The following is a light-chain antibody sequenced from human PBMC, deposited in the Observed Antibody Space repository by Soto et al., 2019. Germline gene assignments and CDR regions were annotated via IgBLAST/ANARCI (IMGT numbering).Light chain of an antibody. Sequence: QSALTQPASVSGSPGQSITISCTGTSSDVGGYNYVSWYQQHPGKAPKLMIYDVSNRPSGVSNRFSGSKSGNTAFLTISGLQAEDESDYYSSSYTSSSTVVFGGGTKLTVL. V-gene: IGLV2-14*01. CDR3: SSYTSSSTVV. CDR1: SSDVGGYNY. J-gene: IGLJ2*01. CDR2: DVS.